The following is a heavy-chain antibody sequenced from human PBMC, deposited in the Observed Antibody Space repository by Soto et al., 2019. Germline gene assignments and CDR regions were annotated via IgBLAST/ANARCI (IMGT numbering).Heavy chain of an antibody. V-gene: IGHV1-46*01. Sequence: ASVKVSCKASGYTFTSYYMHWVRQAPGQGLEWMGIINPSGGSTSYAQKFQGRVTMTRDTSTSTVYMELSSLRSEDTAVYYCARVSSYYDFWSGYHLAQSRESDYGMEGWGKVTSVTFAS. CDR1: GYTFTSYY. CDR2: INPSGGST. J-gene: IGHJ6*04. D-gene: IGHD3-3*01. CDR3: ARVSSYYDFWSGYHLAQSRESDYGMEG.